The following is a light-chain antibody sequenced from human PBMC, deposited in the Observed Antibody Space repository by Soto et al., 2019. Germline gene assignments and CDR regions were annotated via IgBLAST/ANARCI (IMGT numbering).Light chain of an antibody. J-gene: IGLJ2*01. CDR2: GNS. V-gene: IGLV1-40*01. CDR3: QSYDSSLNGVV. Sequence: QSVLTQPPSVSGAPGQRVTISCTGSSSNFGARYDVHWYQRLPGTAPKLLIYGNSNRPSGVPDRFSGSKSATSASLAITGHQAEDEADYYCQSYDSSLNGVVFGGGTKRTVL. CDR1: SSNFGARYD.